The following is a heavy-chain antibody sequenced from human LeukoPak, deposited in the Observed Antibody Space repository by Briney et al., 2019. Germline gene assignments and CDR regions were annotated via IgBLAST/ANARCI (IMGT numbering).Heavy chain of an antibody. Sequence: SETLSLTCTVSGGSISTSSYYWGWIRQPPGTGLEWIGSIYYSGSTYYNPSLKSRVTISVDTSKNQFSLKLSSVTAADAAVYFCARHSHSSSDFYYYYMDVWGKGTTVSLSS. V-gene: IGHV4-39*01. CDR2: IYYSGST. CDR3: ARHSHSSSDFYYYYMDV. J-gene: IGHJ6*03. D-gene: IGHD6-6*01. CDR1: GGSISTSSYY.